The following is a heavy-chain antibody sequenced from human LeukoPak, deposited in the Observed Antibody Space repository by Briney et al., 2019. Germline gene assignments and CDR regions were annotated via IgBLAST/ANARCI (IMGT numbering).Heavy chain of an antibody. Sequence: PGRSLRLSCAVSGCAFSTYAMHWVRQAPGKGLEWVAVISYNGSEIYYGDSVKGRFTISRDNSKNTLYLQMNRLRVEDTAVYHCAKAGCSSARCYTNYWGQGTSVTVSS. J-gene: IGHJ4*02. CDR1: GCAFSTYA. V-gene: IGHV3-30*18. D-gene: IGHD2-2*02. CDR2: ISYNGSEI. CDR3: AKAGCSSARCYTNY.